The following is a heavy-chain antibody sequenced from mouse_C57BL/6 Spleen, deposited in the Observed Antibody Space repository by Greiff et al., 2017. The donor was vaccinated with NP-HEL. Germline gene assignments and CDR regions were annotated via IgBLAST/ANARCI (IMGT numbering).Heavy chain of an antibody. CDR1: GFNIKDDY. Sequence: EVQLPQSGAELVRPGASVKLSCTASGFNIKDDYMHWVKQRPEQGLEWIGWIDPENGDTEYASKFQGKATITADTSSNTAYLQLSSLTSEDTAVYYCTRSYGSSYHVDYWGQGTTLTVSS. D-gene: IGHD1-1*01. CDR3: TRSYGSSYHVDY. CDR2: IDPENGDT. V-gene: IGHV14-4*01. J-gene: IGHJ2*01.